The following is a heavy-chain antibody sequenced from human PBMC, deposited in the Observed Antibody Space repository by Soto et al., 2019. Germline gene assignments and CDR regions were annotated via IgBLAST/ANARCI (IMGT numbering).Heavy chain of an antibody. J-gene: IGHJ4*02. V-gene: IGHV1-8*01. D-gene: IGHD6-25*01. CDR2: MNPYNGNT. CDR3: ARRKERSGPHYFDY. CDR1: GYTFNTYD. Sequence: ASVKVSCKASGYTFNTYDIYWMRQATGQGLEWMGWMNPYNGNTGYAQKFQGRVTVTRNTSISTVYMELSGLRRDDTAVYYGARRKERSGPHYFDYWGQGSQVTVSS.